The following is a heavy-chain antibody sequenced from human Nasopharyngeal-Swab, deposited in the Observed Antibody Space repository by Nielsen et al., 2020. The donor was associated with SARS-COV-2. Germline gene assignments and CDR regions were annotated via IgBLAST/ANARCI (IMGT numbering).Heavy chain of an antibody. CDR2: ISGSGGST. J-gene: IGHJ4*02. Sequence: WIRQPPGKGLEWVSAISGSGGSTYYADSVKGRFTISRDNSKNTLYLQMNSLRAEDTAVYYCAKDRSVTTDRSVYWGQGTLVTVSS. V-gene: IGHV3-23*01. D-gene: IGHD4-17*01. CDR3: AKDRSVTTDRSVY.